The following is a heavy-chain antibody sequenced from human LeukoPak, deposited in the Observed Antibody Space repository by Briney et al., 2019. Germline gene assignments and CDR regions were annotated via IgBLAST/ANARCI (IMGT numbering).Heavy chain of an antibody. CDR3: AKSGYSSSWYRNYYYYMDV. V-gene: IGHV3-23*01. J-gene: IGHJ6*03. D-gene: IGHD6-13*01. CDR2: ISGSGGST. Sequence: PGGSLRLSCAASGFTFSSYAMSWVRQAPGKGLEWVSAISGSGGSTYYADSVKGRFTISRDNSKNTLYLQTNSLRAGDTAVYYCAKSGYSSSWYRNYYYYMDVWGKGTTVTVSS. CDR1: GFTFSSYA.